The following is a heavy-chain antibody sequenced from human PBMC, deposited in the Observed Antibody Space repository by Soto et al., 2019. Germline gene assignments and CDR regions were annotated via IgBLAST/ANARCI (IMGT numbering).Heavy chain of an antibody. CDR2: LWSDGSNK. CDR1: GFTFIKYV. Sequence: GWSLRLCCTSSGFTFIKYVMHWVRQAPGKGLEWVADLWSDGSNKYYADSVKGRFTISRDNSKNTLYLQMNSLRADDTAVYYCARDRDDAGDAGYWGQGTLVTVSS. J-gene: IGHJ4*02. D-gene: IGHD2-21*02. V-gene: IGHV3-33*01. CDR3: ARDRDDAGDAGY.